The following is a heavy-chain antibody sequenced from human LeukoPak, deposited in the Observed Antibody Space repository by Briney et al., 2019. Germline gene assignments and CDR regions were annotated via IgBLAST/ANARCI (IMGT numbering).Heavy chain of an antibody. Sequence: GGSLRLSCAASGFTFSSYGMHWVRQAPGKGLEWVAVIWYDGSNKYYADSVKGRFTISRDNSKNTLYQQMNSLRAEDTAVYYCARDRQASDGELDYWGQGTLVTVSS. CDR1: GFTFSSYG. CDR3: ARDRQASDGELDY. V-gene: IGHV3-33*08. J-gene: IGHJ4*02. CDR2: IWYDGSNK. D-gene: IGHD2-21*02.